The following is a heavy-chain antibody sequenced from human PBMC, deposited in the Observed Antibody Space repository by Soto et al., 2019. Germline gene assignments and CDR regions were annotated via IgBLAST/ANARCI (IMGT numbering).Heavy chain of an antibody. CDR2: INPNGGGR. V-gene: IGHV1-2*04. J-gene: IGHJ4*02. CDR1: GYTFTGFH. CDR3: ARGSVGLTTDFDY. Sequence: GASVKVSCKASGYTFTGFHIHWVRQAPGQGLEWMGWINPNGGGRNYAQKFQGWVTMTRDTSISTAYMELSRLKFDDTAVYYCARGSVGLTTDFDYWGQGTLVTVSS. D-gene: IGHD1-26*01.